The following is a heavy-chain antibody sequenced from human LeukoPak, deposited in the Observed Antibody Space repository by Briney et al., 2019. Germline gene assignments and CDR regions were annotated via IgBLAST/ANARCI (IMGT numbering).Heavy chain of an antibody. CDR2: ISSNGGST. D-gene: IGHD1-26*01. CDR1: GFTFSSYA. CDR3: VKSLGSYLFSPSRENWFDP. V-gene: IGHV3-64D*06. Sequence: PGGSLRLSCSASGFTFSSYAMHWVRQAPGKGLEYVSAISSNGGSTYYADSVKGRFTISRDNSKNTLYLQMSSLRAEDTAVYYCVKSLGSYLFSPSRENWFDPWGRGTLVTVSS. J-gene: IGHJ5*02.